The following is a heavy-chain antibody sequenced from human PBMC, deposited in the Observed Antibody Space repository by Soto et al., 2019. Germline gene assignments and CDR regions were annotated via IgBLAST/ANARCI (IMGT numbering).Heavy chain of an antibody. V-gene: IGHV4-59*01. CDR2: IYYSGST. CDR1: GGSISSYY. CDR3: ARDIRRHWFDP. J-gene: IGHJ5*02. Sequence: SETLSLTCTVSGGSISSYYWSWIRQPPGKGLEWIGYIYYSGSTNYNPSLKSRVTISVDTSKNQFSLKLSSVTAADTAVYYCARDIRRHWFDPWGQGTLVTVSS.